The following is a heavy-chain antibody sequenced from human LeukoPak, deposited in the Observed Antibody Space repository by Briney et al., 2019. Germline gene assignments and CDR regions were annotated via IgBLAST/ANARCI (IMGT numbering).Heavy chain of an antibody. Sequence: PAGSLRLSCAASGFIFSSFNTNWGRQYPGKGLEGISSISSGGATICYADSVKCRFNIARGKVNISVYQQMNNVRAEDTAVYDCARDRCGNTCYRGDAFDIWGQGTMVTVSS. CDR1: GFIFSSFN. CDR3: ARDRCGNTCYRGDAFDI. CDR2: ISSGGATI. J-gene: IGHJ3*02. D-gene: IGHD2-2*01. V-gene: IGHV3-48*01.